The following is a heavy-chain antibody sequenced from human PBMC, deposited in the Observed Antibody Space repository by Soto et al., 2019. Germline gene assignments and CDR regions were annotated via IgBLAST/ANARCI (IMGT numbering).Heavy chain of an antibody. CDR3: ARRYSSGADCYSDS. J-gene: IGHJ4*03. V-gene: IGHV5-10-1*01. CDR1: GYTFLSFW. D-gene: IGHD2-15*01. CDR2: TETGGSSA. Sequence: GASLKITCYGSGYTFLSFWYVWVRPVPGKGPAWEGRTETGGSSAAYSPTFQGHVTTSADRSTKSAYQQWRSLRASDTAIYFGARRYSSGADCYSDSWGQGSLVTVSS.